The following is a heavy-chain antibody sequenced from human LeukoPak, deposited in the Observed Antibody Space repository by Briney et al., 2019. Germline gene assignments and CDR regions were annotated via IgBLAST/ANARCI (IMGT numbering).Heavy chain of an antibody. CDR3: AREGGLDSSGWYNWFDP. CDR1: GGSISSNY. D-gene: IGHD6-19*01. V-gene: IGHV4-59*01. J-gene: IGHJ5*02. CDR2: IYYSGST. Sequence: PSETLSLTCTVSGGSISSNYWSWIRQPPGKGLEWIGYIYYSGSTNYNSSLKSRVTISVDTSKNQFSLKLSSVTAADTAVYYCAREGGLDSSGWYNWFDPWGQGTLVTVSS.